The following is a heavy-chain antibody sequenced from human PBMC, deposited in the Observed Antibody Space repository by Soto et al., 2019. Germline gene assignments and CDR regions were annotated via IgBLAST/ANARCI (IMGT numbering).Heavy chain of an antibody. CDR1: DGSVNTGKYY. V-gene: IGHV4-61*01. CDR3: AREEKQLSRYGGDFDY. CDR2: IYYIGTT. J-gene: IGHJ4*02. Sequence: PSETLSLTCSVGDGSVNTGKYYWRWIRQPPGKGLEWIGHIYYIGTTNYNPSLKSRVTISVDTSKNQFSLKVTSVTAADTAVYFCAREEKQLSRYGGDFDYWGQGILVTVS. D-gene: IGHD3-16*01.